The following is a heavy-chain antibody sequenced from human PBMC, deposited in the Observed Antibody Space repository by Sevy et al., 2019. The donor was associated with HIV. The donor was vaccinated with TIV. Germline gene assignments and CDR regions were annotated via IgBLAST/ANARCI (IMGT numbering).Heavy chain of an antibody. D-gene: IGHD5-12*01. J-gene: IGHJ4*02. V-gene: IGHV3-21*04. Sequence: GGSLRLSCEVSGFTFSSYTINWVRQAPGKGLEWVSSISSGGSYVHYTDSVKGRFTISRDNAKNSLYLEMKSLRAEDTAVYYCARGKHVSGYYGSFDYWGQGTLVTVSS. CDR1: GFTFSSYT. CDR3: ARGKHVSGYYGSFDY. CDR2: ISSGGSYV.